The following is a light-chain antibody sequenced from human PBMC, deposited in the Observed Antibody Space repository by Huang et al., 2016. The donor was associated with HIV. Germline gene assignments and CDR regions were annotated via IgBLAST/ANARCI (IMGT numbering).Light chain of an antibody. Sequence: EIVMTQSPATLSVSPGERATLSCRASQTVSSKLAWYQQKPGQAPRLLIYDASTRATGIPDRFSGSVSGTEFTLTISSLQSEDVAVYYCQQHNNGPRGGTFGQGTKLEIK. J-gene: IGKJ2*01. CDR3: QQHNNGPRGGT. CDR1: QTVSSK. V-gene: IGKV3-15*01. CDR2: DAS.